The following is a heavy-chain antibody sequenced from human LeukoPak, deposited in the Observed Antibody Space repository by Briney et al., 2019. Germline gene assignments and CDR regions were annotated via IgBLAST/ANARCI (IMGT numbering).Heavy chain of an antibody. Sequence: SGGSLRLSCSASGFTFSVSYMSWIRQAPGKGLEWLSYISSSGSTIYYADSVKGRFTISRDNAKNSLYLQMNRLRAEDTAVYYCARDWIGDGYNYYHYFDYWGQGTLVTVSS. V-gene: IGHV3-11*01. CDR2: ISSSGSTI. J-gene: IGHJ4*02. CDR1: GFTFSVSY. CDR3: ARDWIGDGYNYYHYFDY. D-gene: IGHD5-24*01.